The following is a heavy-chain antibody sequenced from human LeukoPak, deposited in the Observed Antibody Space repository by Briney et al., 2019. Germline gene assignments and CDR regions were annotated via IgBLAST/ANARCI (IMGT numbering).Heavy chain of an antibody. CDR3: ASLYYGSSGYGAFDI. V-gene: IGHV4-39*01. CDR1: GGSISSSSYY. Sequence: PSETLSLTCTVSGGSISSSSYYWGWIRQPPGKGLEWIGSIYYSGSTYYNPSLKSRVTISVDTSKSQFSLKLSSVTAADTAVYYCASLYYGSSGYGAFDIWGQGTMVTVSS. CDR2: IYYSGST. J-gene: IGHJ3*02. D-gene: IGHD3-22*01.